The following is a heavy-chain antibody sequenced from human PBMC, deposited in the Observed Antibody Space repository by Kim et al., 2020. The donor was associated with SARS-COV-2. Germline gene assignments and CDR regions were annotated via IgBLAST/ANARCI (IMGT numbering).Heavy chain of an antibody. CDR2: IYSGGST. CDR3: ARAGGRYCSSTSCYNYFDY. J-gene: IGHJ4*02. Sequence: GGSLRLSCAASGFTVSSNYMSWVRQAPGKGLEWVSVIYSGGSTYYADSVKGRFTISRDNSKNTLYLQMNSLRAEDTAVYYCARAGGRYCSSTSCYNYFDYWGQGTLVTVSS. CDR1: GFTVSSNY. V-gene: IGHV3-53*01. D-gene: IGHD2-2*02.